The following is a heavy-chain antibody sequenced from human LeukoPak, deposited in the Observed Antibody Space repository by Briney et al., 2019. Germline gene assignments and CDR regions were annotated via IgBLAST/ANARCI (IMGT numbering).Heavy chain of an antibody. CDR2: IYYSGST. Sequence: SETLSLTCTVSGGSISSYYWSWIRQPPGKGLEWIGYIYYSGSTNYNPSLKSRVTISVDTSKNQFSLKLSSVTAADTAVYYCARVTVTLLNFDYWGQGTLVTVSS. CDR1: GGSISSYY. V-gene: IGHV4-59*08. J-gene: IGHJ4*02. CDR3: ARVTVTLLNFDY. D-gene: IGHD4-11*01.